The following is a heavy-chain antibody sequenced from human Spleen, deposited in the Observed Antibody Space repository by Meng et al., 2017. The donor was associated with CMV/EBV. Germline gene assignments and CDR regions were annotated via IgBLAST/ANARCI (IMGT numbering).Heavy chain of an antibody. CDR3: ARNAPGTSAYYD. D-gene: IGHD3-22*01. V-gene: IGHV4-28*01. CDR1: GYSISSTNW. Sequence: VQRRESGPGLGKPSDTLSLTCAVSGYSISSTNWWGWIRQPPGKGLEWIGYIYYSGSTSYNPSLKSRVTMSVDTSKNQFSLNLNSVTAVDTAVYYCARNAPGTSAYYDWGQGTLVTVSS. J-gene: IGHJ4*02. CDR2: IYYSGST.